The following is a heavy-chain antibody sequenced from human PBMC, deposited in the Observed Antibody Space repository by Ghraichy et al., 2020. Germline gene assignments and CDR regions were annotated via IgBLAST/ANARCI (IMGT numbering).Heavy chain of an antibody. Sequence: GGSLRLSCAASGFTFSSYGMHWVRQAPGKGLEWVAVISYDGSNKYYADSVKGRFTISRDNSKNTLYLQMNSLRAEDTAVYYCAKSGYRGSSSERWGQGTLVTVSS. CDR3: AKSGYRGSSSER. CDR1: GFTFSSYG. V-gene: IGHV3-30*18. D-gene: IGHD1-26*01. CDR2: ISYDGSNK. J-gene: IGHJ4*02.